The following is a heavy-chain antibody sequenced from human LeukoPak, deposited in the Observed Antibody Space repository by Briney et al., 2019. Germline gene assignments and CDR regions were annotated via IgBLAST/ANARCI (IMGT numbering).Heavy chain of an antibody. V-gene: IGHV3-30*03. D-gene: IGHD3-3*01. Sequence: PGGSLRLSCTVSGLPFSDAWMSWVRQAPGKGLEWVAVISYDGSNKYYADSVKGRFTISRDNSKNTLYLQMNSLRAEDTAVYYCARELEVLRFLEWFPTGYWGQGTLVTVSS. CDR3: ARELEVLRFLEWFPTGY. J-gene: IGHJ4*02. CDR2: ISYDGSNK. CDR1: GLPFSDAW.